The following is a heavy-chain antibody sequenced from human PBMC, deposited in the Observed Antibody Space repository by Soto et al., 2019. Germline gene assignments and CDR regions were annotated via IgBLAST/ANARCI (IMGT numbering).Heavy chain of an antibody. D-gene: IGHD6-19*01. CDR1: GYNFPSFN. CDR3: ARAVGIAVTGRDL. Sequence: QERLVQSGAELRRPGGSVKISCSASGYNFPSFNVNWVRQASGQGPECFGWMNPTNGNAAFARDFQGRVTMTRDISTDTAYLELGGLSSRDTAIYYCARAVGIAVTGRDLWGPGIVVTVS. V-gene: IGHV1-8*01. CDR2: MNPTNGNA. J-gene: IGHJ5*02.